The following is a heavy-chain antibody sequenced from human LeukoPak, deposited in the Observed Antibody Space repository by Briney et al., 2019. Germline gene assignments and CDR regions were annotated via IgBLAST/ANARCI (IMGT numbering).Heavy chain of an antibody. J-gene: IGHJ4*02. CDR3: ARLGDGDNLPYFDY. CDR2: IYYSGST. CDR1: GDSISGNY. D-gene: IGHD5-24*01. V-gene: IGHV4-59*08. Sequence: AETVPLICTVSGDSISGNYWTWIRQPPGKGLEWIGYIYYSGSTNYNASLKSRVTISVDTSKNQFSLKLSSVTAADTAVYYCARLGDGDNLPYFDYWGQGTLV.